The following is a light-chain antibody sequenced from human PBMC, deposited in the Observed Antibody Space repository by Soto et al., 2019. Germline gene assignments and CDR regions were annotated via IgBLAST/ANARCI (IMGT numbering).Light chain of an antibody. V-gene: IGKV3-20*01. CDR3: LQYGNSPET. CDR1: QSVSSN. J-gene: IGKJ1*01. CDR2: ASS. Sequence: EIVLTQSPGTPSLSPGERATLSCRTSQSVSSNLAWYQQKPGQAPRLLIYASSSRATGIPDRFSGSGSGTGFTLTISRLEPEDLAVYYCLQYGNSPETFGQGTKVDIK.